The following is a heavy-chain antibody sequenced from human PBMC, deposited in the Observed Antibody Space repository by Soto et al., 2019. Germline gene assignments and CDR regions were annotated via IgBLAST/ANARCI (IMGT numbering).Heavy chain of an antibody. V-gene: IGHV1-18*01. CDR2: ISGHNGNT. D-gene: IGHD1-1*01. CDR1: GYPLTNYG. CDR3: VRDWQLSP. Sequence: QVQLVQSGDEVKKTGASVKVSCRASGYPLTNYGISWVRQAPGQGLLWMGWISGHNGNTHYAQNVQGRLTLTIDTSTNTAYMELMSLKIDDTAMYYCVRDWQLSPWGQGTLVTVSS. J-gene: IGHJ5*02.